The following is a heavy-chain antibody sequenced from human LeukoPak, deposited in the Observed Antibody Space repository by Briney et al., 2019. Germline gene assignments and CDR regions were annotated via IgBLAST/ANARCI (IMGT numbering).Heavy chain of an antibody. CDR3: VKGFNYFDY. CDR2: IMSSSSSI. CDR1: GFTFSNYW. Sequence: GGPLRLSCAASGFTFSNYWMSWVRQAPGKGLEWISYIMSSSSSIYYADSVKGRFTISRDNAKNSLYLQMNSLRDEDTAVYYCVKGFNYFDYWGQGTLVTVSS. J-gene: IGHJ4*02. V-gene: IGHV3-48*02.